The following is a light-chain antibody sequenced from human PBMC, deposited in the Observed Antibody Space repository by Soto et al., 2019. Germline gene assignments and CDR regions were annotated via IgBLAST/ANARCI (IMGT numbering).Light chain of an antibody. CDR3: QHYGRSPPSWT. CDR1: QSVSSNY. J-gene: IGKJ1*01. CDR2: DAS. V-gene: IGKV3-20*01. Sequence: EIVLTQSPGTLSLSPGERATLSCRASQSVSSNYLAWYQQKPGQPPRLLISDASSRATGIPDRFSGSGSGTDFTVTISGLEPEDFAVYYCQHYGRSPPSWTFGHGTNVEIK.